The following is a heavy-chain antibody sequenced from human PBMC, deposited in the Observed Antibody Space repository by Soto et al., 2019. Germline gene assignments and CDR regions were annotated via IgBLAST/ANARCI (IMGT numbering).Heavy chain of an antibody. Sequence: PGGSLRLSWAASGFTVSSNYMSWVRQAPGKGLEWVAVISYDGSNKYYADSVKGRFTISRDNSKNTLYLQMNSLRAEDTAVYYCATVWHNNWFDPWGQGTLVTVSS. CDR2: ISYDGSNK. V-gene: IGHV3-30*03. D-gene: IGHD2-21*01. CDR3: ATVWHNNWFDP. CDR1: GFTVSSNY. J-gene: IGHJ5*02.